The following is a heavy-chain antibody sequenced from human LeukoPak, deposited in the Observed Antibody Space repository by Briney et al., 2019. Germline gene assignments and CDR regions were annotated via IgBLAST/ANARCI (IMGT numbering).Heavy chain of an antibody. CDR2: ISFDGSKK. J-gene: IGHJ4*02. Sequence: GRSLRLSCAASGFTFSNYAMHWVRQAPGKGLEWVAVISFDGSKKYHADSVKGQFTISRDNSKSTLYLQMNSLRAEDTALYYCVRSRATSGGYYFAYWGQGALVTVSS. CDR1: GFTFSNYA. D-gene: IGHD3-16*01. CDR3: VRSRATSGGYYFAY. V-gene: IGHV3-30*04.